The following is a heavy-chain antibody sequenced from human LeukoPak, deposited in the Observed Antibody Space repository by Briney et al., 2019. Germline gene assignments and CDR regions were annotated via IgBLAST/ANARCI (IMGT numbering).Heavy chain of an antibody. D-gene: IGHD6-19*01. V-gene: IGHV1-18*01. J-gene: IGHJ4*02. CDR3: ARVLSSGWYAGYYFDY. Sequence: ASVKVSCKASGYTFTSYGISWVRQAPGQGLEWMGWISAYNGNTNYARKLQGRVTTTTDTSTSTAYMELRSLRSDDTAVYYCARVLSSGWYAGYYFDYWGQGTLVTVSS. CDR2: ISAYNGNT. CDR1: GYTFTSYG.